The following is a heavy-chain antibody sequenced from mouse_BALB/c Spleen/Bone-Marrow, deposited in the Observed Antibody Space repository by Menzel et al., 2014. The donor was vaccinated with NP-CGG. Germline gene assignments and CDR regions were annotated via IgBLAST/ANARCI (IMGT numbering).Heavy chain of an antibody. D-gene: IGHD1-1*01. Sequence: DVMLVESGGGLVQPGGSRKLSCAASGFTFSSFGMHWVRQAPEKGLEWVAYISSGSSTIYYADTVMGRFTISRDNPKNTLFPQMTSLRSEDTAMYYCARSGSSSGYFDYWGQGTTLTVSS. CDR1: GFTFSSFG. CDR2: ISSGSSTI. J-gene: IGHJ2*01. V-gene: IGHV5-17*02. CDR3: ARSGSSSGYFDY.